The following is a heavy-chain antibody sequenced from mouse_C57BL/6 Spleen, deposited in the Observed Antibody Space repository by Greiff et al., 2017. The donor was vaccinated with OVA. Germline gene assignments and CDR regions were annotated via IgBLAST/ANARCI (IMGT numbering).Heavy chain of an antibody. J-gene: IGHJ3*01. CDR1: GFTFSSYA. Sequence: EVKLMESGEGLVKPGGSLKLSCAASGFTFSSYAMSWVRQTPEKRLEWVAYISSGGDYIYYADTVKGRFTISRDNARNTLYLQMSSLKSEDTAMYYCTRLDYAFFAYWGQGTLVTVSA. CDR2: ISSGGDYI. D-gene: IGHD2-4*01. CDR3: TRLDYAFFAY. V-gene: IGHV5-9-1*02.